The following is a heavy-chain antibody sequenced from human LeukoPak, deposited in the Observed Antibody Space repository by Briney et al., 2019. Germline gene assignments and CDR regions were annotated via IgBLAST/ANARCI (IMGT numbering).Heavy chain of an antibody. CDR1: GASISSASYY. V-gene: IGHV4-39*01. CDR3: ARSLYYYDSSGYRSHDAFDI. Sequence: SETLSLTCTVSGASISSASYYWGCIRQPPGKGLEWIGSIYYSGSTYYNPSLKSRVTISVDTSKNQFSLKLRSVTAADTAVYYCARSLYYYDSSGYRSHDAFDIWGQGTMVTVSS. CDR2: IYYSGST. D-gene: IGHD3-22*01. J-gene: IGHJ3*02.